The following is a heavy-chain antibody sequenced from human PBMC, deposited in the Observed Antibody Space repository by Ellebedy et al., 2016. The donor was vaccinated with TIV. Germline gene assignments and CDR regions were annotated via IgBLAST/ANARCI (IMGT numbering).Heavy chain of an antibody. CDR1: GFTFDDYA. J-gene: IGHJ6*02. D-gene: IGHD6-13*01. CDR2: ISWNSGSI. V-gene: IGHV3-9*01. Sequence: GGSLRLXXAASGFTFDDYAMHWVRQAPGKGLEWVSGISWNSGSIGYADSVKGRFTISRDNAKNSLYLQMNSLRAEDTALYYCAKDMKGSSSSWLEKIPYYGMDVWGQGTTVTVSS. CDR3: AKDMKGSSSSWLEKIPYYGMDV.